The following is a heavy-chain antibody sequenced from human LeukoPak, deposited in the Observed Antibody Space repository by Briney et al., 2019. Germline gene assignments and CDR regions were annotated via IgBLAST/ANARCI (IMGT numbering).Heavy chain of an antibody. J-gene: IGHJ4*02. Sequence: PGGSLSLSCAVSGFSFSSYAMRWVSQAPGGGLEWVSASSGSGGSTYYADSVKGRFTISRDNSKNTLYLQMNCVRAADTAVYYCAIRVFDYWGQGILVTVSS. CDR2: SSGSGGST. V-gene: IGHV3-23*01. CDR3: AIRVFDY. CDR1: GFSFSSYA.